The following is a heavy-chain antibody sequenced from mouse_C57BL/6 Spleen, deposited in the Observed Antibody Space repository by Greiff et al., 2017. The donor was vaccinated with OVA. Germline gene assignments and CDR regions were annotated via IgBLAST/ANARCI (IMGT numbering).Heavy chain of an antibody. J-gene: IGHJ3*01. CDR2: ISSGGSYT. CDR3: AHYDGSWFAY. D-gene: IGHD1-2*01. V-gene: IGHV5-6*01. CDR1: GFTFSSYG. Sequence: EVMLVESGGDLVKPGGSLKLSCAASGFTFSSYGMSWVRQTPDKRLEWVATISSGGSYTYYPDSVKGRFTISRDNAKNTLYLQMSSLKSEDTAMYYCAHYDGSWFAYWGQGTLVTVSA.